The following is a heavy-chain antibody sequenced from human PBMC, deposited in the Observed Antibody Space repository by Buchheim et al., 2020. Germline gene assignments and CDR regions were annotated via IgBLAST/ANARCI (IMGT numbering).Heavy chain of an antibody. V-gene: IGHV3-66*01. CDR1: GFTVSSNY. D-gene: IGHD3-10*01. CDR2: IYSGGST. J-gene: IGHJ4*02. CDR3: ARGRHYGSPGGFDY. Sequence: EVQLVESGGGLVQPGGSLRLSCAASGFTVSSNYMSWVRQAPGKGLEWVSVIYSGGSTYYADSVKGRFTISRDNSTNTMSLQMNSLRAEDTAVYYCARGRHYGSPGGFDYWGQGTL.